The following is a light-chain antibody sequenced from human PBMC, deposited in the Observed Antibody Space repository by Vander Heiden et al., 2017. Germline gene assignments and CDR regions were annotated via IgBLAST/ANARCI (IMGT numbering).Light chain of an antibody. CDR1: NIGSKS. CDR3: QVWDSSSDHPV. V-gene: IGLV3-21*02. J-gene: IGLJ3*02. CDR2: DDG. Sequence: YVLTQPPSVSVAPGQTARITCGGNNIGSKSVHWYQQKPGEAPVLVVYDDGDRPSGIPERFSGSNSGNTATLTISRVEAGDEADYYCQVWDSSSDHPVFGGGTKLTVL.